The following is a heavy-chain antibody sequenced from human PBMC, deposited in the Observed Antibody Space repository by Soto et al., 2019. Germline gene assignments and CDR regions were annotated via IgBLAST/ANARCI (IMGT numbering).Heavy chain of an antibody. CDR2: IDPSDSYT. Sequence: SWLRQMPGKGLEWMGRIDPSDSYTNYSPSFQGHVTISADKSISTAYLQWSSLKASDTAMYYCATSQKGYNWNYFDHWGQGALVTVSS. V-gene: IGHV5-10-1*01. J-gene: IGHJ4*02. D-gene: IGHD1-20*01. CDR3: ATSQKGYNWNYFDH.